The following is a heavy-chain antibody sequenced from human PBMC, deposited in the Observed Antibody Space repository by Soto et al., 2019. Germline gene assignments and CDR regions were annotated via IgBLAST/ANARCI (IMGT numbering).Heavy chain of an antibody. D-gene: IGHD1-1*01. CDR1: GFTFSTYA. J-gene: IGHJ6*02. V-gene: IGHV3-23*01. CDR2: ICGSGGSI. CDR3: VKGYWKGDV. Sequence: EVQLLESGGGLVQPGGSLRLSCAASGFTFSTYAMNWVRQAPGNGLERVSAICGSGGSIHYADSVKGRFTISRDNSKNTLYLQMNSLRDEDTAVYHCVKGYWKGDVWGQGTTVTVSS.